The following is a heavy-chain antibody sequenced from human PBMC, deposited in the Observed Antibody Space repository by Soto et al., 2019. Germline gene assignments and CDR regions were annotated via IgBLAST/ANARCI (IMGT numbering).Heavy chain of an antibody. J-gene: IGHJ4*02. V-gene: IGHV4-61*01. Sequence: SLTCTVSGGSVSSGSYYWSWIRQPPGMALEWIGHIYYSGSTNYNPSLKSRVTISEGKSKNQFSLKLTSVTAADTAVYYCARRSGYSYHFDYWGQGTLVTVSS. D-gene: IGHD5-18*01. CDR1: GGSVSSGSYY. CDR2: IYYSGST. CDR3: ARRSGYSYHFDY.